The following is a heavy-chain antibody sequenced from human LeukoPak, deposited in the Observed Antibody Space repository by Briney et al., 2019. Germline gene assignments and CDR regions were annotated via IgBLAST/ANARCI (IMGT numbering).Heavy chain of an antibody. CDR2: IIPILGTA. Sequence: SVKVSCKASGGTFNSYGIIWVRQAPGQGLEWMGGIIPILGTANYAQKFQGRVTITADKSTSTAYMELSSLRSEDTAVYYCGRGARPPHYYYYMDVWGKGTTVTVSS. V-gene: IGHV1-69*10. D-gene: IGHD5-12*01. J-gene: IGHJ6*03. CDR1: GGTFNSYG. CDR3: GRGARPPHYYYYMDV.